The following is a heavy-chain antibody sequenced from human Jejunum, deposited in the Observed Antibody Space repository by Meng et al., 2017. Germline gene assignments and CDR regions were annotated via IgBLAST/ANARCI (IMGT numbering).Heavy chain of an antibody. CDR2: IYHTGST. J-gene: IGHJ4*02. Sequence: VELREAGPGRVRHSGNFYLASEVSGVSVEITNWWSWVRHPPGKGLEWIGEIYHTGSTNFSPSLKSRVSISMDASKNQVFLKLTSVTAADTAVYYCEGYGDYMTNDYWGQGTLVTVSS. V-gene: IGHV4-4*02. CDR1: GVSVEITNW. D-gene: IGHD4-17*01. CDR3: EGYGDYMTNDY.